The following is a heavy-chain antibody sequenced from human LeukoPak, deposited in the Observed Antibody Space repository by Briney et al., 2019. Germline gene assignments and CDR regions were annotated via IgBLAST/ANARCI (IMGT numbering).Heavy chain of an antibody. Sequence: SVKVSCRASGYTFTSYGISWVRQAPGQGLEWMGGIIPIFGTANYAQKFQGRVTITADKSTSTAYMELSSLRSEDTAVYYCARVITMVRGVEEQDLDYWGQGTLVTVSS. V-gene: IGHV1-69*06. CDR2: IIPIFGTA. D-gene: IGHD3-10*01. CDR1: GYTFTSYG. CDR3: ARVITMVRGVEEQDLDY. J-gene: IGHJ4*02.